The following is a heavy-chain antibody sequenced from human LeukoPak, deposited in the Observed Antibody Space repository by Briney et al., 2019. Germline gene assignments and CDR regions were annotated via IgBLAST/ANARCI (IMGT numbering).Heavy chain of an antibody. J-gene: IGHJ4*02. Sequence: ASVKVSCKASGYTFTGYYMHWVRQAPGQGLEWMGWINPNSGGTNYAQKLQGRVTMTTDTSTSTAYMELRSLRSDDTAVYYCATRLGRLLTPWYYFDYWGQGTLVTVSS. CDR1: GYTFTGYY. V-gene: IGHV1-2*02. D-gene: IGHD3-22*01. CDR2: INPNSGGT. CDR3: ATRLGRLLTPWYYFDY.